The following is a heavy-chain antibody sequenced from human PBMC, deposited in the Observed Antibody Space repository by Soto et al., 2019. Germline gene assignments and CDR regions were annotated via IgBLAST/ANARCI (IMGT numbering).Heavy chain of an antibody. D-gene: IGHD2-15*01. Sequence: SETLSLTCTVSGGSISIYYWSWIRQPPGKGLEWIGNIYNSGSTNYNPSLKSRVTVSVDTSRHQFSLKLSSVTAADTAMYYCASLYCSGDSCYWDYWGQGTLVTVSS. J-gene: IGHJ4*02. CDR1: GGSISIYY. CDR3: ASLYCSGDSCYWDY. CDR2: IYNSGST. V-gene: IGHV4-59*01.